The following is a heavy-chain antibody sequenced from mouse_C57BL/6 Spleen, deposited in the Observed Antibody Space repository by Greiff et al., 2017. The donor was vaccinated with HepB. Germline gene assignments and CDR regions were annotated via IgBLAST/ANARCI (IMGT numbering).Heavy chain of an antibody. D-gene: IGHD1-1*01. J-gene: IGHJ1*03. Sequence: VQLQQPGTELVKPGASVKLSCKASGYTFTSYWMHWVKQRPGQGLEWIGNINPSNGGTNYNEKFKSKATLTVDKSSSTAYMQLSSLTSEDSAVYYCARGDYYGSGWYFDVWGTGTTVTVSS. CDR3: ARGDYYGSGWYFDV. CDR2: INPSNGGT. V-gene: IGHV1-53*01. CDR1: GYTFTSYW.